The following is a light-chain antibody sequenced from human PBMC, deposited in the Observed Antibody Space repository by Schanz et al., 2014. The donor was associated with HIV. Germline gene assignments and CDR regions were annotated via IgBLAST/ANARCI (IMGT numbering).Light chain of an antibody. V-gene: IGKV1-5*03. CDR3: QQYNSYSYT. J-gene: IGKJ2*01. Sequence: DIQMTQSPSTLSVSLGDRVTITCRASQSISSWLAWYQQKPGKAPKLLIYKASTLETGVPSTFSGSGSETEFTLTISSLQTDDFATYYCQQYNSYSYTFGQGTKLEIK. CDR1: QSISSW. CDR2: KAS.